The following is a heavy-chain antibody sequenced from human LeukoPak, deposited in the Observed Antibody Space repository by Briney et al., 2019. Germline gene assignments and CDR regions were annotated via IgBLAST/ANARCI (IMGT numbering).Heavy chain of an antibody. J-gene: IGHJ3*02. CDR2: INHSGST. CDR1: GGSFSGYY. Sequence: PSETLSLTCAVYGGSFSGYYWSWIRQPPGKGLEWIGEINHSGSTNYNPSLKSRVTISVDTSKNQFSLKLSSVTAADTAVYYCASMVRVGAFDIWGQGTMVTVSS. D-gene: IGHD3-10*01. CDR3: ASMVRVGAFDI. V-gene: IGHV4-34*01.